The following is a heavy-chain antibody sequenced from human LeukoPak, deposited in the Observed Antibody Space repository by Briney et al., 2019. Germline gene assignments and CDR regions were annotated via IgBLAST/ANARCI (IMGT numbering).Heavy chain of an antibody. Sequence: RGSLRLSCADPGFTLISSWMSSVRQAPRKGLERVANIKQDGSERYYVDSVKGRFTISRDNAKNSLYLQMNSLRAEDTAVYYCARVGYGSGSYYFDYWGQGTLVTVSS. CDR2: IKQDGSER. V-gene: IGHV3-7*03. J-gene: IGHJ4*02. CDR1: GFTLISSW. D-gene: IGHD3-10*01. CDR3: ARVGYGSGSYYFDY.